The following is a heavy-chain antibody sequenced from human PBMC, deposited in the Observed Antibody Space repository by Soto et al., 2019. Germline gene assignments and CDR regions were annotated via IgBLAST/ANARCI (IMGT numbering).Heavy chain of an antibody. Sequence: SVKVSCKASGGTFSSYAISWVRQAPGQGLEWMGGIIPIFGTANYAQKFQGRVTITADKSTSTAYMELSSLRSEDTAVYYCARDPTAAGTEGWFDPWGQGTLVTVSS. J-gene: IGHJ5*02. CDR2: IIPIFGTA. V-gene: IGHV1-69*06. CDR3: ARDPTAAGTEGWFDP. D-gene: IGHD6-13*01. CDR1: GGTFSSYA.